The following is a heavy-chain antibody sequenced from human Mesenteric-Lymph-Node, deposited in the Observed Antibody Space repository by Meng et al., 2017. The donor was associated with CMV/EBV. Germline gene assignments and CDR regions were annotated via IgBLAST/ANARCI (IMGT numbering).Heavy chain of an antibody. CDR3: ARIDYSSGWYTDS. CDR1: GFIFSSSA. D-gene: IGHD6-19*01. J-gene: IGHJ4*02. CDR2: ISGGGGDSI. Sequence: ASGFIFSSSAMSWVRQAPGKGLEWVSTISGGGGDSIHYAESVKGRFTISRDNSKNTLYLQMNSLRADDTAVYYCARIDYSSGWYTDSWGQGTLVTVSS. V-gene: IGHV3-23*01.